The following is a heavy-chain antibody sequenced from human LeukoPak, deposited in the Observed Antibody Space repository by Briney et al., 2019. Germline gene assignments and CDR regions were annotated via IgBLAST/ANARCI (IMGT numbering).Heavy chain of an antibody. D-gene: IGHD6-19*01. CDR3: ARDLGIAVAAIGYYYYMDV. J-gene: IGHJ6*03. CDR1: GGSFSSEA. Sequence: GASVKVSCKAFGGSFSSEAISWVRQAPGQGLEWMGRIIPIFGTANYAQKFQGRVTITTDESTSTAYMELSSLRSEDTAVYYCARDLGIAVAAIGYYYYMDVWGKGTTVTVSS. CDR2: IIPIFGTA. V-gene: IGHV1-69*05.